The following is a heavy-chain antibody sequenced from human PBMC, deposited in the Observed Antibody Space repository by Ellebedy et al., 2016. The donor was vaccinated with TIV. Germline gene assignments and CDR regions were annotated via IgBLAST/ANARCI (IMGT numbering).Heavy chain of an antibody. CDR2: ISSNGDRT. Sequence: GESLKISCSASGFTFNNYAMHWVRQAPGKGLEYVSAISSNGDRTYYADSVKGRFTISRDNSKDTVFLQMNSLRAEDTAMYYCARDQWIGIVAGNTDYWGQGTLVTVSS. V-gene: IGHV3-64*04. CDR3: ARDQWIGIVAGNTDY. CDR1: GFTFNNYA. D-gene: IGHD6-19*01. J-gene: IGHJ4*02.